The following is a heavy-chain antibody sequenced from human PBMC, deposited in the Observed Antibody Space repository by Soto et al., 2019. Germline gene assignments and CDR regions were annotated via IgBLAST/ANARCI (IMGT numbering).Heavy chain of an antibody. Sequence: LSCAASGFTFSSYWMSWALQAPGKWLDWVATIKQDGGEISYVGSVKGRFTISRDNAKNSLYLQMHSLRAEDTAVYYCVRGGYYQFDYWGQGTLVTVSS. CDR3: VRGGYYQFDY. CDR2: IKQDGGEI. J-gene: IGHJ4*02. CDR1: GFTFSSYW. D-gene: IGHD1-26*01. V-gene: IGHV3-7*01.